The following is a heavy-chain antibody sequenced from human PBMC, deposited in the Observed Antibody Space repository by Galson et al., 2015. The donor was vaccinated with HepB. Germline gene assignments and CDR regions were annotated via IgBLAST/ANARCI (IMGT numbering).Heavy chain of an antibody. J-gene: IGHJ3*02. Sequence: SLRLSCAASGFIFDDYALHWVRHAPGKGLQWVSGITWNSGPIGYADSVKGRFTISRDHAKNSLYLQMSSLRAEDTALYYCAKFPSYGSGSLDAFDIWGQGTMVTVSS. CDR2: ITWNSGPI. CDR1: GFIFDDYA. D-gene: IGHD3-10*01. V-gene: IGHV3-9*01. CDR3: AKFPSYGSGSLDAFDI.